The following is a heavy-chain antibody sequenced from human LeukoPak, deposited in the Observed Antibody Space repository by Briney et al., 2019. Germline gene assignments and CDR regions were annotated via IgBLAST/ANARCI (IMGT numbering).Heavy chain of an antibody. CDR1: GDSISSGDYY. CDR2: IYTSGST. V-gene: IGHV4-61*02. D-gene: IGHD1-26*01. CDR3: ARDLGRYYYYYYMDV. J-gene: IGHJ6*03. Sequence: PSETLSLTCTVSGDSISSGDYYWSWIRQPAGKGLEWIGRIYTSGSTNYNPSLKSRVTMSVDTSKNQFSLKLSSVTAADTAVYYCARDLGRYYYYYYMDVWGKGTTVTISS.